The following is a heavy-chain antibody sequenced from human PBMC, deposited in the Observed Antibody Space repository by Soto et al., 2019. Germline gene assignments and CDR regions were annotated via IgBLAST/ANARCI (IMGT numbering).Heavy chain of an antibody. CDR3: ARGKQRVVVRVSNWFDP. V-gene: IGHV4-34*01. D-gene: IGHD2-15*01. Sequence: QPPGKGLEWIGEINHSGSTNYNPSLKSRVTISVDTSKNQFSLKLSSVTAADTAVYYCARGKQRVVVRVSNWFDPWGQGTLVTVSS. J-gene: IGHJ5*02. CDR2: INHSGST.